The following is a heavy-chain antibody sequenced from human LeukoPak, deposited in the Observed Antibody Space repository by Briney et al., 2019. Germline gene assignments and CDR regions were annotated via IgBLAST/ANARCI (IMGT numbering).Heavy chain of an antibody. Sequence: GGSLRLSCAASGFTFSSYAMSWVRQAPGKGLEWVSSISRSGSTKYYADSVKGRFTVSRDNAKNSLFLQMNSLRAEDTAVYYCARVLRYCSGGNCYSGGLGYMDVWGKGTTVTISS. CDR1: GFTFSSYA. CDR2: ISRSGSTK. CDR3: ARVLRYCSGGNCYSGGLGYMDV. D-gene: IGHD2-15*01. J-gene: IGHJ6*03. V-gene: IGHV3-48*04.